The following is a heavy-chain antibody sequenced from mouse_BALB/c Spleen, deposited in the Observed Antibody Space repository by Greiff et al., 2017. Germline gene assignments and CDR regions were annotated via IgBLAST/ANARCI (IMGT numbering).Heavy chain of an antibody. J-gene: IGHJ3*01. CDR1: GYTFTSYT. CDR3: ARSGYDYDWFAY. Sequence: VQLQESGAELARPGASVKMSCKASGYTFTSYTMHWVKQRPGQGLEWIGYINPSSGYTNYNQKFKDKATLTADKSSSTAYMQLSSLTSEDSAVYYCARSGYDYDWFAYWGQGTLVTVSA. CDR2: INPSSGYT. D-gene: IGHD2-4*01. V-gene: IGHV1-4*01.